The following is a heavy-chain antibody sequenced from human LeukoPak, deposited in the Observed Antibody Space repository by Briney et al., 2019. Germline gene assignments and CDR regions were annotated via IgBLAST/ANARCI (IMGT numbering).Heavy chain of an antibody. V-gene: IGHV1-2*02. J-gene: IGHJ3*02. CDR1: GYTFTDYY. CDR2: VIPNSGAT. Sequence: ASVTVSCKTSGYTFTDYYMHWVRQAPGQGLEWMGWVIPNSGATRYAQKFQGRVTMTRDTSITTAYMELSRLTSDDTAVYYCARDHDYGDYDAPGVFDIWGQGTMVTVSA. CDR3: ARDHDYGDYDAPGVFDI. D-gene: IGHD4-17*01.